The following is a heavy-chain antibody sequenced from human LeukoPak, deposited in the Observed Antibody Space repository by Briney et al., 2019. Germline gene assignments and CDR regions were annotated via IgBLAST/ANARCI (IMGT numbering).Heavy chain of an antibody. Sequence: GGSLRLSCAASGFTLSSYSMNWVRQAPGKGLEWVSSISGSSSYIYYADSVKGRFTISRDNAKNSLYVQMNSLRAEDTAVYYCAKRESPTYYYYMDVWGKGTTVTISS. V-gene: IGHV3-21*04. J-gene: IGHJ6*03. CDR2: ISGSSSYI. CDR1: GFTLSSYS. CDR3: AKRESPTYYYYMDV.